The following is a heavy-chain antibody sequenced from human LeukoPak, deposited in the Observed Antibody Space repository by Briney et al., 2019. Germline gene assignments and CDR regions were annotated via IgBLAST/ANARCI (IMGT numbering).Heavy chain of an antibody. CDR1: GFTFSSYG. V-gene: IGHV3-30*18. D-gene: IGHD5-18*01. J-gene: IGHJ4*02. CDR3: AKDQPRYSYGDYFDY. Sequence: GRSLRLSCAASGFTFSSYGMRWVRQAPGKGLEWVAVISYDGSNKYYADSVKGRFTISRDNSKNTLYLQMNSLRAEDTAVYYCAKDQPRYSYGDYFDYWGQGTLVTVSS. CDR2: ISYDGSNK.